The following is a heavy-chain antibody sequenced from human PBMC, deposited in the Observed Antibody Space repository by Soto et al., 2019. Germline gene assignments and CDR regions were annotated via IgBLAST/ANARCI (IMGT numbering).Heavy chain of an antibody. CDR3: ARDEYSSSWYGIDY. J-gene: IGHJ4*02. CDR1: GFTFSSYA. D-gene: IGHD6-13*01. V-gene: IGHV3-30-3*01. Sequence: QVQLVESGGGVVQPGRSLRLSCAASGFTFSSYAMHWVRQAPGKGLEWVAVISYDGSNKYYADSVKGRFTISRDNSKNTLYLHMNSLRAEDTAVYYCARDEYSSSWYGIDYWGQGTLVTVSS. CDR2: ISYDGSNK.